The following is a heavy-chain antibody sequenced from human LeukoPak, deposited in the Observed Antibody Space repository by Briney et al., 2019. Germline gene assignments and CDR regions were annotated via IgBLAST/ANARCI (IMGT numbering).Heavy chain of an antibody. Sequence: GGSLRLSCAASGFTFSSYEMNCVRQAPGKGLEWVSYISSSGSTIYYADSVKGRFTISRDNAKNSLYLQMNSLRAEDTAVYYCARDSPSDTAMVNYDSSGYYPAYFDYWGQGTLVTVSS. D-gene: IGHD3-22*01. J-gene: IGHJ4*02. CDR1: GFTFSSYE. CDR2: ISSSGSTI. CDR3: ARDSPSDTAMVNYDSSGYYPAYFDY. V-gene: IGHV3-48*03.